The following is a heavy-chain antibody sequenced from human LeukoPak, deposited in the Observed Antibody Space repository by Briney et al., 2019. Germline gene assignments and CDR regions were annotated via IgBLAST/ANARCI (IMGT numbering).Heavy chain of an antibody. D-gene: IGHD1-26*01. CDR1: GFTFRNYL. Sequence: GGSLRLSCAASGFTFRNYLMHWIRQAPGKGLVWVSRIKGDGSHTIYADSVKGRFTISRDNTKNTLYLQMKSLRVEDTALYYCVRDWDHFDFDSWGQGTLVTVSS. J-gene: IGHJ5*01. V-gene: IGHV3-74*01. CDR2: IKGDGSHT. CDR3: VRDWDHFDFDS.